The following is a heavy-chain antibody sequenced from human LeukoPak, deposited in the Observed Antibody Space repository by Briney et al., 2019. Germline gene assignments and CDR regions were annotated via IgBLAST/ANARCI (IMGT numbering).Heavy chain of an antibody. CDR3: ARRRYYDGSGYLE. CDR1: GDSISRSDSY. CDR2: IYYSGRT. D-gene: IGHD3-22*01. J-gene: IGHJ1*01. Sequence: SETLSLTCSVSGDSISRSDSYWDWIRQPPGKGLEWIGTIYYSGRTYHSPSLKSRVTMSVDTPNNQFSLNLRSVTAADTAVYYCARRRYYDGSGYLEWGQGTLLSVSS. V-gene: IGHV4-39*01.